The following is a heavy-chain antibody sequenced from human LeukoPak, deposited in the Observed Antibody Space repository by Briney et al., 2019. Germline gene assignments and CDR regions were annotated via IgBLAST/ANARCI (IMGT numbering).Heavy chain of an antibody. CDR2: INPNSGGT. Sequence: GASVKVSCKASGYTFTGYYIHWVRQAPGQGLEWMGWINPNSGGTNYAQKFQGWVTMTRDTSISTAYMELSRLRSDDTAVYYCARDYVLAVAGPSDYWGQGTLVTVSS. J-gene: IGHJ4*02. V-gene: IGHV1-2*04. D-gene: IGHD6-19*01. CDR3: ARDYVLAVAGPSDY. CDR1: GYTFTGYY.